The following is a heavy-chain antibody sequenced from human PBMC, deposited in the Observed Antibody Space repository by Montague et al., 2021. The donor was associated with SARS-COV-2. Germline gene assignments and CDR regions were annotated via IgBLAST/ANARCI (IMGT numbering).Heavy chain of an antibody. J-gene: IGHJ4*02. CDR3: ARESGSGSYLVY. CDR1: GGSIGSSSYY. V-gene: IGHV4-39*01. D-gene: IGHD3-10*01. Sequence: SETLSLTCTVSGGSIGSSSYYWGWIRQPPGKGLEWIGSIYYSGSTYYNPSLKSRVTISVDTSKNQFSLKLSSVTAADTAVYYCARESGSGSYLVYWGQGTLVTVSS. CDR2: IYYSGST.